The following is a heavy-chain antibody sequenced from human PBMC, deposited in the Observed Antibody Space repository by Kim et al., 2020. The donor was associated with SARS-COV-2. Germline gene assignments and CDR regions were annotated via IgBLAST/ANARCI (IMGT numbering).Heavy chain of an antibody. CDR3: AKDPVEGFWSGPIYYFDY. CDR1: GFTFSSYG. CDR2: ISYDGSNK. D-gene: IGHD3-3*01. V-gene: IGHV3-30*18. Sequence: GGSLRLSCAASGFTFSSYGMHWVRQAPGKGLEWVAVISYDGSNKYYADSVKGRFTISRDNSKNTLYLQMNSLRAEDTAVYYCAKDPVEGFWSGPIYYFDYWGQGTLVTVSS. J-gene: IGHJ4*02.